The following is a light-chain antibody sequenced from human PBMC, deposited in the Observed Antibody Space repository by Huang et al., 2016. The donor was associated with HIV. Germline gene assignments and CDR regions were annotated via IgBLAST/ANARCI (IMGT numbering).Light chain of an antibody. CDR2: KAS. Sequence: IQMTQSPSTLSASVGDRVTVTCRASESIGSWLAWYQQKPGKAPKLLIYKASTSTSDVPSRFSGSGSGTQFSLIISSLQPDDFVTYYCQQYSTSMYSFGQGTKVEIK. CDR1: ESIGSW. J-gene: IGKJ2*01. V-gene: IGKV1-5*03. CDR3: QQYSTSMYS.